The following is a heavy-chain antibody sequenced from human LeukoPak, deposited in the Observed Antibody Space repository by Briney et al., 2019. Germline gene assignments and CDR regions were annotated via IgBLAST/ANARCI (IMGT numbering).Heavy chain of an antibody. D-gene: IGHD3-3*01. CDR1: GGTFSSYA. CDR3: ARANYDFWSGYYAYYFDY. CDR2: IIPILGIA. Sequence: SVKVSCKASGGTFSSYAISWVRQAPGQGLEWMGRIIPILGIANYAQKFQGRVTITTDESTSTAYMELSSLRSEDTAVYYCARANYDFWSGYYAYYFDYWGQGTLVTVSS. J-gene: IGHJ4*02. V-gene: IGHV1-69*04.